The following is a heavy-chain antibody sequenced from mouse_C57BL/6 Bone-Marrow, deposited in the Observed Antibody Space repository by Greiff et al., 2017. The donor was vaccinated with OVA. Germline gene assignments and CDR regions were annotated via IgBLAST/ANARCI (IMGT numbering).Heavy chain of an antibody. D-gene: IGHD1-2*01. J-gene: IGHJ4*01. CDR1: GFTFTDYY. CDR2: IRNKANGYTT. CDR3: ARCEVLRHYAMDY. V-gene: IGHV7-3*01. Sequence: EVMLVESGGGLVQPGGSLSLSCAASGFTFTDYYMSWVRQPPGKALEWLGFIRNKANGYTTEYSASVKGRFTISRDNSQSILYLQMNALRAEDSATYYCARCEVLRHYAMDYWGQGTSVTVSS.